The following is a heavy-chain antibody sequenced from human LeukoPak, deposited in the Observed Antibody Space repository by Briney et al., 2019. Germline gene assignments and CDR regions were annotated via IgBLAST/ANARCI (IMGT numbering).Heavy chain of an antibody. J-gene: IGHJ5*02. CDR2: IYHSGST. D-gene: IGHD6-19*01. CDR1: GGSISSSNW. Sequence: SGTLSLTCAVSGGSISSSNWWSWVRPPPGKGLEWIGEIYHSGSTNYNPSLKSRVTISVDKSKNQFSLKLSSVTAADTAVYYCARGTVAGTRWFDPWGQRTLVTVSS. V-gene: IGHV4-4*02. CDR3: ARGTVAGTRWFDP.